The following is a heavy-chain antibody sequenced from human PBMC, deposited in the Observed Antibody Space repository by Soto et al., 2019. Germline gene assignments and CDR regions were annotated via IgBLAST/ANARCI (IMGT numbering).Heavy chain of an antibody. V-gene: IGHV1-18*04. J-gene: IGHJ4*02. CDR3: AREGYCSSTSCYIDY. CDR1: GYTFTSYG. CDR2: ISAYNGNT. D-gene: IGHD2-2*02. Sequence: QVQLVQSGAEVKKPGASVKVSCKASGYTFTSYGISWVQQAPGPGLEWMGWISAYNGNTNYAQKLQGRVTMTSDTPTSTAYMELRSLRSDDTAVYYCAREGYCSSTSCYIDYWGQGTLVTGSA.